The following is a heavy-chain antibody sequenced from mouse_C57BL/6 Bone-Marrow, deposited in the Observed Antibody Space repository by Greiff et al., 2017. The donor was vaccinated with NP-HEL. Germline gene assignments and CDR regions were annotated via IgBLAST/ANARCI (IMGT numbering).Heavy chain of an antibody. CDR3: TRRSYWYCDV. CDR2: IDPENGDT. J-gene: IGHJ1*03. V-gene: IGHV14-4*01. CDR1: GFNIKDDY. Sequence: EVQLQQSGAELVRPGASVKLSCTASGFNIKDDYLHWVKQRPEQGLEWIGWIDPENGDTEYASQFPGKATITADTSSNTASLQLSSLTSEDTAVYYCTRRSYWYCDVWGTGTTVTVSA.